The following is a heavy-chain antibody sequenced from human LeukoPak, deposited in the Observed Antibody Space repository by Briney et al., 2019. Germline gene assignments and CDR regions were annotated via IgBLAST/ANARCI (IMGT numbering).Heavy chain of an antibody. V-gene: IGHV3-30*04. J-gene: IGHJ4*02. CDR3: ARDPFPYYYGSGSYPTY. CDR2: ISYDGSNK. CDR1: GFTFSSYA. D-gene: IGHD3-10*01. Sequence: GGSLRLSCAASGFTFSSYAMHWVRQAPGKGLEWVAVISYDGSNKYYADSVKGRFTISRDNSKNTLYLQMNSLRAEDTAVYYCARDPFPYYYGSGSYPTYRGQGTLVTVSS.